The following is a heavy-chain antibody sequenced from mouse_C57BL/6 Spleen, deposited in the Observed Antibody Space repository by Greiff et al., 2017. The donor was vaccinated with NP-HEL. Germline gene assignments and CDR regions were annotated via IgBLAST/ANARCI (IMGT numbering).Heavy chain of an antibody. CDR3: ARGDSNYVWYFDV. D-gene: IGHD2-5*01. V-gene: IGHV1-52*01. Sequence: QVQLQQPGAELVRPGSSVKLSCKASGYTFTSYWMHWVKQRPIQGLEWIGNIDPSDSDTHYNQKFKDKATLTVDKSSSTAYMQLSSLTSADSAVYYCARGDSNYVWYFDVWGTGTTVTVSS. CDR2: IDPSDSDT. J-gene: IGHJ1*03. CDR1: GYTFTSYW.